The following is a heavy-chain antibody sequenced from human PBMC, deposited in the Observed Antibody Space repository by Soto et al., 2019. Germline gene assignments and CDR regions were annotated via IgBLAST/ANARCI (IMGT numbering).Heavy chain of an antibody. CDR3: ARDRSDYYYYYGMDV. CDR2: ISSSGSTI. CDR1: GVPFISYE. J-gene: IGHJ6*02. Sequence: GCLRLSCSASGVPFISYEMDWVRQAPGKGLEWVSYISSSGSTIYYADSVKGRFTISRDNAKNSLYLQMNSLRAEDTAVYYCARDRSDYYYYYGMDVWGQGTTVNVS. V-gene: IGHV3-48*03.